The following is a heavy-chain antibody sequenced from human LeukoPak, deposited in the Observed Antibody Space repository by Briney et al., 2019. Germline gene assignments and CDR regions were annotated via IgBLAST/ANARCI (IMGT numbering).Heavy chain of an antibody. CDR1: GYTFTGYY. CDR3: ARGGYYDSSGYYYPFDY. Sequence: ASVKVSCKASGYTFTGYYMHWVRQAPGQGLEWMGWINPNSGGTNSAQKFQGRVTITRDTSISTAYMELSRLRSDDTAVYYCARGGYYDSSGYYYPFDYWGEGTLVTVSS. CDR2: INPNSGGT. D-gene: IGHD3-22*01. V-gene: IGHV1-2*02. J-gene: IGHJ4*02.